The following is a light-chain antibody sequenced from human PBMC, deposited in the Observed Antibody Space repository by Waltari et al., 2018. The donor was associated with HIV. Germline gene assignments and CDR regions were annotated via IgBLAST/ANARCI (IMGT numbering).Light chain of an antibody. CDR3: CSYAGSNIHWV. J-gene: IGLJ3*02. Sequence: QSALTQPRSVSGSPGQSVTISCTGTSRYVNNYNYVSWYQHHPGEAPKLVIFGVNQRPSGVPDRFSGSNSGNTASLTISGLQAEDEGHYYCCSYAGSNIHWVFGGGTKLTVL. V-gene: IGLV2-11*01. CDR2: GVN. CDR1: SRYVNNYNY.